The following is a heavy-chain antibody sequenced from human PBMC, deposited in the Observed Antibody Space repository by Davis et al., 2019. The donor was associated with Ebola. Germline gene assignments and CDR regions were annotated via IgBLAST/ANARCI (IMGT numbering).Heavy chain of an antibody. CDR1: GGSFSGYY. D-gene: IGHD1-26*01. CDR3: AREVGSYDY. CDR2: INHSGST. Sequence: MPSETLSLTCAVYGGSFSGYYWSWIRQPPGKGLEWIGEINHSGSTNYNPSLKSRVTISVDTSKNQFSLKLSSVTAADTAVYYCAREVGSYDYWGQGTLVTVSS. V-gene: IGHV4-34*01. J-gene: IGHJ4*02.